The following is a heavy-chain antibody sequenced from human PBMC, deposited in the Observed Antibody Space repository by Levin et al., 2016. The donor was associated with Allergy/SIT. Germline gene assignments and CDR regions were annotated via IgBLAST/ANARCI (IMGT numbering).Heavy chain of an antibody. CDR1: GYTFTSYG. CDR2: ISAYNGNT. Sequence: ASVKVSCKASGYTFTSYGISWVRQAPGQGLEWMGWISAYNGNTNYAQKLQGRVTMTTDTSTSTAYMELRSLRSEDTAVYYCARDVGGYKQWKYWYFDLWGRGTLVTVSS. J-gene: IGHJ2*01. D-gene: IGHD6-19*01. CDR3: ARDVGGYKQWKYWYFDL. V-gene: IGHV1-18*04.